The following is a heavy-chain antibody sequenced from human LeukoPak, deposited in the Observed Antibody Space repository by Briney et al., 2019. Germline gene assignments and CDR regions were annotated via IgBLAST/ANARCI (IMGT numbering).Heavy chain of an antibody. CDR3: ARRGWTGGYTYAAFDI. V-gene: IGHV4-39*01. D-gene: IGHD5-18*01. Sequence: PSETLSLTCTVSGGSFSSSTHFWGWIGQPPGKGLEWIGSISYGGSAYYNPSLKSRVTISVDTSKNQFSLKQTSVSAADTAMYYCARRGWTGGYTYAAFDIWGQGTMVTVSS. J-gene: IGHJ3*02. CDR1: GGSFSSSTHF. CDR2: ISYGGSA.